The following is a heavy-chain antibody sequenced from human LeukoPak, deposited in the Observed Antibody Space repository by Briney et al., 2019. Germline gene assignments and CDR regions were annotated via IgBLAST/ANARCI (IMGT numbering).Heavy chain of an antibody. J-gene: IGHJ4*02. CDR3: ARVSMGYYENY. CDR1: GFTFSSYW. Sequence: GGSLRLSCAGSGFTFSSYWMHWVRQAPGKGLVWVSRINSDGSSTSYADSVKGRFTISRDNAKNTLYLQMISLRAEDTAVYYCARVSMGYYENYWGQGTLVTVSS. CDR2: INSDGSST. D-gene: IGHD3-3*01. V-gene: IGHV3-74*01.